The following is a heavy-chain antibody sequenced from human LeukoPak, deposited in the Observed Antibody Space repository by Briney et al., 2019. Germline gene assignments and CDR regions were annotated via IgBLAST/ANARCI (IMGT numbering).Heavy chain of an antibody. D-gene: IGHD6-19*01. V-gene: IGHV6-1*01. Sequence: QTLSVTCAISGGTVSSKKAACDWNTQAPARGPEWLGRTYYRSKWYNDNAESVKGRISINPDTSKNQFSLQLNSVTPEDTAVYYCARGFSSGWLDYWGRGTLVTVSS. J-gene: IGHJ4*02. CDR3: ARGFSSGWLDY. CDR2: TYYRSKWYN. CDR1: GGTVSSKKAA.